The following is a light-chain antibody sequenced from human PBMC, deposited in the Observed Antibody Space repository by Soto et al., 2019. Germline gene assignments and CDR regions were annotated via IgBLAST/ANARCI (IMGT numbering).Light chain of an antibody. Sequence: QSALTQPASVSGSPGQSITISCTGTSSDVGGYNYVSWYQHHPGKAPKLMIYEVVNRPSGVSNRFSGSKSGITASLTISGLQAEDEADYYCTSYTSSSPLVFGYGTKVTVL. CDR2: EVV. CDR3: TSYTSSSPLV. J-gene: IGLJ1*01. V-gene: IGLV2-14*01. CDR1: SSDVGGYNY.